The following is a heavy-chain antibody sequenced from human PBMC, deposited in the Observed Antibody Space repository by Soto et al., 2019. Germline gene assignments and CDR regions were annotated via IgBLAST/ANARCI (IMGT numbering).Heavy chain of an antibody. CDR3: AKEGRYYDSSGYYIPHSFDY. J-gene: IGHJ4*02. CDR2: ISGSGGST. D-gene: IGHD3-22*01. V-gene: IGHV3-23*01. CDR1: GFTFSSYA. Sequence: EVQLLESGGGLVQPGGSLSLSCAASGFTFSSYAMSWVRQAPGKGLEWVSAISGSGGSTYYADSVKGRFTISRDNSKNTLYLQMNSLRAEDTAVYYCAKEGRYYDSSGYYIPHSFDYWGQGTLVTVSS.